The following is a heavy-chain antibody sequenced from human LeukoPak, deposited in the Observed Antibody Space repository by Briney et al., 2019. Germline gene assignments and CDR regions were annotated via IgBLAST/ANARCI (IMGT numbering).Heavy chain of an antibody. Sequence: ASVKVSCKASGYTFTTSGINWVRQAPGQGLEWMGCINVYNGNTNYAQKVQGRATMTTDTSTSTAYMELRSLRSDDTGVYFCARLDGILTPPDFWGQGTLVTVSS. V-gene: IGHV1-18*01. D-gene: IGHD2-15*01. CDR1: GYTFTTSG. CDR3: ARLDGILTPPDF. CDR2: INVYNGNT. J-gene: IGHJ4*02.